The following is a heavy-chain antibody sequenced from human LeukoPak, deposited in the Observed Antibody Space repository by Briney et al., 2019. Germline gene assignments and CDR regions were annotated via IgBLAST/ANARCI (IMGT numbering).Heavy chain of an antibody. V-gene: IGHV4-59*08. CDR2: IYYSGST. Sequence: SETLSLTCTVSGGSISSYYWSWIRQPPGKGLEWIGYIYYSGSTNYNPSLKSRVTISVDTSKNQFSLKLSSVTAADTAVYYCARLQGDDAFDIWGQGTMVTVSS. D-gene: IGHD1-26*01. CDR1: GGSISSYY. J-gene: IGHJ3*02. CDR3: ARLQGDDAFDI.